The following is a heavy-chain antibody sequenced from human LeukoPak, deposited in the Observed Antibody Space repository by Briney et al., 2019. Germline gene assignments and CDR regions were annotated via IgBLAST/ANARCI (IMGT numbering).Heavy chain of an antibody. CDR2: ISGSGSST. J-gene: IGHJ4*02. V-gene: IGHV3-23*01. D-gene: IGHD5-24*01. CDR1: GFTFSSYS. CDR3: AKAVGSRDYHYYIDY. Sequence: GGSLRLSCAASGFTFSSYSMSWVRQPPGKGLEWVSRISGSGSSTYYTDSVEGRFTISRDNYKNTLYLPMNSMRAEDTAVYDCAKAVGSRDYHYYIDYWGQGTLVTVSS.